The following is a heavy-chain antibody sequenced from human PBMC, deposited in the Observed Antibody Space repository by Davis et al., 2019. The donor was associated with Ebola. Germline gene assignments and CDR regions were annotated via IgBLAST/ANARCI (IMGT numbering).Heavy chain of an antibody. CDR3: ARDRTGRVAFDI. D-gene: IGHD7-27*01. Sequence: PSETLSLTCTVSGGSISSYYWSWIRQPPGKGLEWIGYIYYSGSTNYNPSLKSRVTISVDTSKNQFSLKLSSVTAADTAVYYCARDRTGRVAFDIWGQGTMVTVSS. V-gene: IGHV4-59*01. J-gene: IGHJ3*02. CDR2: IYYSGST. CDR1: GGSISSYY.